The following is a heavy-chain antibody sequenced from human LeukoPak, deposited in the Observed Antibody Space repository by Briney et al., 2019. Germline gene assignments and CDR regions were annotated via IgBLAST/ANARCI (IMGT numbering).Heavy chain of an antibody. CDR1: GVSISPYY. CDR3: ARHRAYSSSSPFDY. CDR2: IYYSGST. V-gene: IGHV4-59*08. D-gene: IGHD6-6*01. Sequence: SETLSLTCTVSGVSISPYYWSWVRQPPGKGLEWIGYIYYSGSTNYNPSLKSRVTMFVDMSKNQFSLRLSSVTAADTAVYYCARHRAYSSSSPFDYWGQGTLVTVSS. J-gene: IGHJ4*02.